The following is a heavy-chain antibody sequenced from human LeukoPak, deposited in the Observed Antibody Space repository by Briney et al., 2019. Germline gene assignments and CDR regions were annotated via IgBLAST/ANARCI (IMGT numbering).Heavy chain of an antibody. CDR3: AGRRSSGWYAY. CDR2: IYDSGTT. J-gene: IGHJ4*02. CDR1: GFTFSTFA. Sequence: GGSLRLSCAGSGFTFSTFAMSWVRQAPGKGLEWVSVIYDSGTTYYADSVKGRFLIFRDTSKNTVDLQMNSLRVEDTAVYYCAGRRSSGWYAYWGQGTLVTVSS. V-gene: IGHV3-23*05. D-gene: IGHD6-19*01.